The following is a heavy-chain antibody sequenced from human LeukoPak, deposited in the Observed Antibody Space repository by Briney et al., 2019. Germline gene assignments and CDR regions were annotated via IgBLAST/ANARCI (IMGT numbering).Heavy chain of an antibody. V-gene: IGHV3-23*01. D-gene: IGHD4-17*01. CDR2: INGRGIT. CDR1: AFIFSGHW. J-gene: IGHJ4*02. Sequence: GGSLRLSCEGSAFIFSGHWMNCVRQAPGEGLEWLSAINGRGITYYAGSVKGRFTISRDNSENTLYLQMNSLTVDDTAVYFCAKERQTGDYFTSDYWGQGTLVTVSS. CDR3: AKERQTGDYFTSDY.